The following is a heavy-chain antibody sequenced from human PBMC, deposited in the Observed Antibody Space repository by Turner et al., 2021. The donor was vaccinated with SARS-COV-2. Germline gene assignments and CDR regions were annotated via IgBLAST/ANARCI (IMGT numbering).Heavy chain of an antibody. Sequence: QVQLVQSGAEVKKPGASVKVSCKASEYTFTGYYMHWVRQAPGQGLEWMGWINPNSGGTNYAQKFQGRVTMTWDTSISTAYMELSRLRSDDTAVYYCARSRYTYGSYYYYGMDVWGQGTTVTVSS. D-gene: IGHD5-18*01. CDR3: ARSRYTYGSYYYYGMDV. CDR2: INPNSGGT. J-gene: IGHJ6*02. V-gene: IGHV1-2*02. CDR1: EYTFTGYY.